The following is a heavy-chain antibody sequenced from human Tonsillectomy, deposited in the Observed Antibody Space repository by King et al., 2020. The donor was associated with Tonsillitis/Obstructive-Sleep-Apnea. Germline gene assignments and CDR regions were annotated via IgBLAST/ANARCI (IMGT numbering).Heavy chain of an antibody. D-gene: IGHD6-13*01. CDR2: IYPGDSDT. J-gene: IGHJ6*03. CDR3: ARGGIAAAGRQRGPGYYYYMDV. V-gene: IGHV5-51*01. CDR1: GYSFTSYW. Sequence: VQLVESGAEVKKPGESLKISCKGSGYSFTSYWIGWVRQMPGKGLEWMGIIYPGDSDTRYSPSFQGQVTISADKSISTAYLQWSSLKASDTAMYYCARGGIAAAGRQRGPGYYYYMDVWGKGTTVTVSS.